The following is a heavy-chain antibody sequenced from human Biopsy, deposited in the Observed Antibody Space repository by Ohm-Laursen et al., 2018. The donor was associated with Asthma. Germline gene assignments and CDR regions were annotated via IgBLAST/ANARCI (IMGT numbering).Heavy chain of an antibody. D-gene: IGHD3-10*01. CDR3: AIENSRYYGTGRLAKDWFAP. J-gene: IGHJ5*02. V-gene: IGHV1-69*01. CDR1: GVSLRNYGLSGYG. CDR2: IRPMFATK. Sequence: SSVKVSCKASGVSLRNYGLSGYGFSWLRQAPGQGLEWMGGIRPMFATKNYAQSFQGRITITADESTHTAYLEMTNLRSAYTAVYYCAIENSRYYGTGRLAKDWFAPWGQGTLVTVSS.